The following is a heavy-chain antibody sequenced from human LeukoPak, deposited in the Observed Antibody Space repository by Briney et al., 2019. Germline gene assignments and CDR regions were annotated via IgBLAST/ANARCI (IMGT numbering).Heavy chain of an antibody. CDR2: ISGSGGST. CDR3: AKSSYAYYFDY. CDR1: GFTFSSYA. V-gene: IGHV3-23*01. J-gene: IGHJ4*02. Sequence: GGSLRLSCAASGFTFSSYAMSWVRQAPGKGLEWVSAISGSGGSTYYADSVKGRFTISRDNSKNTLYLQMNRLRAEDTDVYYCAKSSYAYYFDYWGQGTLVTVSS. D-gene: IGHD3-16*01.